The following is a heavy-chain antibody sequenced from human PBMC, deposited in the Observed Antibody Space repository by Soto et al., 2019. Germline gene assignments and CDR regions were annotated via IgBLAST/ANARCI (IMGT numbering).Heavy chain of an antibody. CDR2: ISSSSSTI. J-gene: IGHJ4*02. D-gene: IGHD6-19*01. Sequence: QVQLVESGGGLVKPGGSLRLSCAASGFTFSDYYMSWIRQAPGKGLEWVSYISSSSSTIYYADSVKGRFTISRENAKNSLDLQMNSLRAEYTAVYYCARDPNRMYSSCWYYFDYWCQGTLVTVSS. V-gene: IGHV3-11*01. CDR3: ARDPNRMYSSCWYYFDY. CDR1: GFTFSDYY.